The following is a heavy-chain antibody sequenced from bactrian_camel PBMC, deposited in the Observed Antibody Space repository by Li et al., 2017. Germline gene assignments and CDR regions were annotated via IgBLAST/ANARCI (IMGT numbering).Heavy chain of an antibody. D-gene: IGHD3*01. J-gene: IGHJ4*01. Sequence: DVQLVESGGGLVQPGGSLRLSCAASGFTFSSYYMTWVCQAPGKGLEWVSTINSGGGATLYSPSVEGRFTISRDNVKNTLYLQLDSLNTEDTAMYYCVRGWDDDTWSFNYWGQGTQVTVS. CDR1: GFTFSSYY. CDR2: INSGGGAT. V-gene: IGHV3S40*01. CDR3: VRGWDDDTWSFNY.